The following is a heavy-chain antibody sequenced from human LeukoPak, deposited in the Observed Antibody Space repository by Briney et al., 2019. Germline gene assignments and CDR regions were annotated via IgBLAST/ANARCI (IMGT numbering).Heavy chain of an antibody. D-gene: IGHD2-2*01. CDR1: GFTFSNAW. J-gene: IGHJ4*02. CDR3: TPIRVGGYFDY. Sequence: GSLRLSCAASGFTFSNAWVSWVRQAPGKGLEWVGRIKSKTDGGTTDYAAPVKGRFTISRDDSKNTLYLQMNSLKTEDTAMYYCTPIRVGGYFDYWGQGTLVTVSS. V-gene: IGHV3-15*01. CDR2: IKSKTDGGTT.